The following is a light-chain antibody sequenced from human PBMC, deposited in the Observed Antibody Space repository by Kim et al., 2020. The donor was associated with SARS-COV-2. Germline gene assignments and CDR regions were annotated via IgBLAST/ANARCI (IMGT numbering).Light chain of an antibody. CDR2: GAS. CDR1: QSVSSD. CDR3: QQYNNWPPYI. Sequence: VSPGERVTLSCRARQSVSSDLAWYQQKPGQAPRLLIYGASTRATGIPARFSGSGSGTEFTLTINSLQSEDLAVYYCQQYNNWPPYIFAQGTKLEI. V-gene: IGKV3-15*01. J-gene: IGKJ2*01.